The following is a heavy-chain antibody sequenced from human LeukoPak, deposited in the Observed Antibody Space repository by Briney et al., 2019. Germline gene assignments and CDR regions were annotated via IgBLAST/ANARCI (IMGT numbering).Heavy chain of an antibody. D-gene: IGHD3-3*01. V-gene: IGHV3-21*01. CDR2: ISSSSSYI. J-gene: IGHJ4*02. Sequence: GGSLRLSCAASGFTFSTYSMNWVRQAPGKGLEWVSSISSSSSYIYYADSVKGRFTIFRDNAKNSLYLQMNSLRAEDTAVYYCARSVEYYDFWSGKDFWGQGTLVTVSS. CDR3: ARSVEYYDFWSGKDF. CDR1: GFTFSTYS.